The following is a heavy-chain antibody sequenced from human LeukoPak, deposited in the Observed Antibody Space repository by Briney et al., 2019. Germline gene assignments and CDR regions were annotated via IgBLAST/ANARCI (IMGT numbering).Heavy chain of an antibody. D-gene: IGHD3-16*01. V-gene: IGHV3-7*01. Sequence: PGGSLRLSCAASGFTFSSYWMSRVRQAPGRGLEWVANIKQDGSEKYYVDSVKGRFTISRDNAKNSLYLQMSSLRAVDTAVYYCARNYGPYYFDYWGQGTLVTVSS. CDR3: ARNYGPYYFDY. CDR1: GFTFSSYW. J-gene: IGHJ4*02. CDR2: IKQDGSEK.